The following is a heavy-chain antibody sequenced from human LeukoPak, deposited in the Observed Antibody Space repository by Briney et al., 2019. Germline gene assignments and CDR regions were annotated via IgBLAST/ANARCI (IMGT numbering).Heavy chain of an antibody. Sequence: GGSLRLSCAASGFTFDDYAMHWVRQAPGKGLEWVSLISGDGGSTYYADSVKGRFTISKDNSKNSLYLQMNSLRTEDTALYHCAKDRGWYDYWGQGTLVTVSS. J-gene: IGHJ4*02. V-gene: IGHV3-43*02. CDR3: AKDRGWYDY. CDR2: ISGDGGST. D-gene: IGHD6-19*01. CDR1: GFTFDDYA.